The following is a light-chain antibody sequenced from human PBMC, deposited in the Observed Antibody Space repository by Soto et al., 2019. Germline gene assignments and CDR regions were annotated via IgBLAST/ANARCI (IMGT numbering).Light chain of an antibody. Sequence: EIVLTQSPGTLSLSPGERATLSCRASQSVSSSYLAWYQQKPGQAPRQLIYGASSRATGIPDRFSGSWSGTDFTLTTTRLEPEDFSVYYCQHYRTSFGGGTRVEIK. CDR3: QHYRTS. J-gene: IGKJ4*01. CDR2: GAS. CDR1: QSVSSSY. V-gene: IGKV3-20*01.